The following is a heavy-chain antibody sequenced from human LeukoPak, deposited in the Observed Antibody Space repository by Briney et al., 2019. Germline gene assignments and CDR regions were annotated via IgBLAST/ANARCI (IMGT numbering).Heavy chain of an antibody. D-gene: IGHD6-13*01. CDR1: GFTFSSYA. Sequence: GGSLRLSCAASGFTFSSYAMHWVRQAPGKGLEWVAVISYDGSNKYYADSVKGRFTISRDNSKNTLYLQMNSLRAEDTAVYYCARDLAAGFDYWGQGTLVTVSS. CDR3: ARDLAAGFDY. CDR2: ISYDGSNK. V-gene: IGHV3-30-3*01. J-gene: IGHJ4*02.